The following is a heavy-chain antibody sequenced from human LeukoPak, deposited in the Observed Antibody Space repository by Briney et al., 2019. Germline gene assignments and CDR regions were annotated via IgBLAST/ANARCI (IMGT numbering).Heavy chain of an antibody. J-gene: IGHJ6*02. CDR1: GFTVSSNY. Sequence: GGSLRPSCAASGFTVSSNYMSWVRQAPGKGLEWVSVIYSGGSTYYADSVKGRFTISRDNSKNTLYLQMNSLRAEDTAVYYCARYSIAVAGTDYYYGMDVWGQGTTVTVSS. V-gene: IGHV3-53*01. D-gene: IGHD6-19*01. CDR2: IYSGGST. CDR3: ARYSIAVAGTDYYYGMDV.